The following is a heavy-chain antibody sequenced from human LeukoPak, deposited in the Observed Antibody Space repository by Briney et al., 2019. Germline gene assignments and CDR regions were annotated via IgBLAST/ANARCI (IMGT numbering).Heavy chain of an antibody. CDR3: ARERVATMVLAYYMDV. J-gene: IGHJ6*03. CDR1: GYSISSGYY. CDR2: IYHSGST. Sequence: SETLSLTCAVSGYSISSGYYWGWIRQPPGKGLEWIGSIYHSGSTYYNLSLKSRVTISVDTSKNQFSLKLSSVTAADTAVYYCARERVATMVLAYYMDVWGKGTTVTVSS. D-gene: IGHD5-12*01. V-gene: IGHV4-38-2*02.